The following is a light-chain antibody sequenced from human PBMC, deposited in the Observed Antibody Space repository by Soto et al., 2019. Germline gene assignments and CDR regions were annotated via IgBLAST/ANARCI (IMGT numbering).Light chain of an antibody. V-gene: IGLV2-14*01. CDR2: DVS. Sequence: QSALTQPASVSGSPGQSITISCTGVSGDVGAYNYVSWYQQHPGKAPKLMIYDVSNRPSGVSHRFSGSKSGSAASLTISGLQADDEADYYCSSYTGSGTLYVFGTGTKAPS. CDR1: SGDVGAYNY. CDR3: SSYTGSGTLYV. J-gene: IGLJ1*01.